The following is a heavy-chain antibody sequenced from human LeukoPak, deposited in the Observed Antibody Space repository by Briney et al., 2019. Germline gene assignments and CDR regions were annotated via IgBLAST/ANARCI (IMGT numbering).Heavy chain of an antibody. CDR2: ISSDGSST. J-gene: IGHJ3*02. V-gene: IGHV3-74*01. Sequence: GGSLRLSCAASGFSFTSHWMHWVRQAPGKGLVWVSRISSDGSSTSYADSVKGRFTMSRDNAKNTLYLQMNSLRAEDTAVYYCARDRPLLAFDMWGQGTMVTVSS. CDR3: ARDRPLLAFDM. D-gene: IGHD2/OR15-2a*01. CDR1: GFSFTSHW.